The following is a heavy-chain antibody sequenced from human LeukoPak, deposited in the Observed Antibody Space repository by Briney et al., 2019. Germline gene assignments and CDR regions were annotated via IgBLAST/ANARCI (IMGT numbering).Heavy chain of an antibody. CDR1: GFTVSSNY. Sequence: PGGSLRLSCAASGFTVSSNYMSWVRQAPGKGLEWVANIKEDGTQKYYVDSVKGRFTISRDNAKNSLYLQMNSLRAEDTAVYYCAKDPDRSYGGNYGDNWFDPWGQGTLVTVSS. CDR3: AKDPDRSYGGNYGDNWFDP. J-gene: IGHJ5*02. D-gene: IGHD4-23*01. CDR2: IKEDGTQK. V-gene: IGHV3-7*03.